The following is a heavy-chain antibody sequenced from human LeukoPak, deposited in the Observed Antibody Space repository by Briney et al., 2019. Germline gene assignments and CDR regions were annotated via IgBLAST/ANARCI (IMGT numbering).Heavy chain of an antibody. Sequence: GGSLRLSCAASGFTFSSYGMHWVRQAPGKGLEWVAFIRYDGSNKYHADSVKGRFTISRDNSKNTLYLQMNSLRAEDTAVYYCAKDRNVLRFLEWLFPWFDPWGQGTLVTVSS. CDR1: GFTFSSYG. D-gene: IGHD3-3*01. J-gene: IGHJ5*02. CDR3: AKDRNVLRFLEWLFPWFDP. V-gene: IGHV3-30*02. CDR2: IRYDGSNK.